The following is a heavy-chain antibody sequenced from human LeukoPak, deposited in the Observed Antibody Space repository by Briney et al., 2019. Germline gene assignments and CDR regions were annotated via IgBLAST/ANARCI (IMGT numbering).Heavy chain of an antibody. CDR1: GYTFTNYG. CDR3: AKTYSSSWYWFDP. Sequence: GASVKVSCKASGYTFTNYGISWVRQAPGQGLEWMGWISAYNGNTNYAQKFQGRITMTTDTSTSTAYMELRSLRSDDTAVYYCAKTYSSSWYWFDPWGQGTLVTVSS. D-gene: IGHD6-13*01. J-gene: IGHJ5*02. CDR2: ISAYNGNT. V-gene: IGHV1-18*01.